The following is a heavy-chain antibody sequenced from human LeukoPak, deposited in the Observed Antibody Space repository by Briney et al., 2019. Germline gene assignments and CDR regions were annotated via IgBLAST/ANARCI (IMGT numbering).Heavy chain of an antibody. J-gene: IGHJ4*02. D-gene: IGHD6-19*01. CDR1: GFTFSSYA. V-gene: IGHV3-23*01. CDR3: AKDRDSSGWYDY. CDR2: IRGSGGST. Sequence: GGSLRLSCAASGFTFSSYAMSWVRQAPGKGLEWVSAIRGSGGSTYYADSVKGRFTISRDNSKNTLSLQMNSLSAEDTAVYYCAKDRDSSGWYDYWGQGTLVTVSS.